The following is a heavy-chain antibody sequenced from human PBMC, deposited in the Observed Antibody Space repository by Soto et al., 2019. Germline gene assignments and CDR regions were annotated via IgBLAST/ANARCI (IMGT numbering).Heavy chain of an antibody. J-gene: IGHJ6*02. D-gene: IGHD3-3*01. V-gene: IGHV3-53*02. CDR2: IYTTGST. CDR1: GFIVSSSF. CDR3: TRDPITTLGYGMDV. Sequence: EVQLVETGGGLIQPVGSLRLSCAASGFIVSSSFMSWVRQAPGKGLEWVSVIYTTGSTYYGESVKGRFTISRDDSRNTVYLQMNSLRDEDTAVYYCTRDPITTLGYGMDVWGQGTTVTVSS.